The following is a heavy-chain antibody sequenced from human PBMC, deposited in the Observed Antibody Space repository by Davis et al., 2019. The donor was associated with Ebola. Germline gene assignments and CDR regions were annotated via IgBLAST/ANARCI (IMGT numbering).Heavy chain of an antibody. J-gene: IGHJ6*02. CDR2: IYYSGST. CDR1: GGSISSGGYY. V-gene: IGHV4-31*03. CDR3: ARVLTTMVRGVINFYDYGMDV. Sequence: LRLSCTVSGGSISSGGYYWSWIRQHPGKGLEWIGYIYYSGSTYYNPSLKSRVTISVDTSKNQFSLKLSSVTAADTAVYYCARVLTTMVRGVINFYDYGMDVWGQGTTVTVSS. D-gene: IGHD3-10*01.